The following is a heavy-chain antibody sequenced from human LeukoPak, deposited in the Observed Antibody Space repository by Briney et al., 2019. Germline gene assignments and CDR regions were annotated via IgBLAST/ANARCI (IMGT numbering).Heavy chain of an antibody. D-gene: IGHD5-12*01. CDR2: MNPNSGNT. Sequence: ASVTVSCKASGYTFTSYDINWVRQATGQGLEWMGWMNPNSGNTGYAQKFQGRVTMTRNTSISTAYMELSSLRSEDTAVYYCAKNRWGSVATPDSWGQGTLVTVSS. V-gene: IGHV1-8*01. J-gene: IGHJ4*02. CDR3: AKNRWGSVATPDS. CDR1: GYTFTSYD.